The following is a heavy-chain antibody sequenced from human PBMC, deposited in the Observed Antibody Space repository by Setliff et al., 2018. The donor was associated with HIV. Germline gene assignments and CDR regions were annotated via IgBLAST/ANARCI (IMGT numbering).Heavy chain of an antibody. Sequence: GSLRLSCAASGFTVSRFYMSWVRQAPGKGLEWVSAISGSGGSTYYADSVKGRFTISRDNSKNTLYLQMNSLRAEDTAVYYCAKDPRAAVATICDYWGQGTLVTVSS. CDR3: AKDPRAAVATICDY. D-gene: IGHD5-12*01. CDR1: GFTVSRFY. V-gene: IGHV3-23*01. J-gene: IGHJ4*02. CDR2: ISGSGGST.